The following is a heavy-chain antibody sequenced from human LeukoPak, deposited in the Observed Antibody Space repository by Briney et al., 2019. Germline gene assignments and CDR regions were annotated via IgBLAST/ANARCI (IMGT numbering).Heavy chain of an antibody. CDR3: ARDGDWQWLVAS. J-gene: IGHJ4*02. Sequence: SVKVSCKASGGTFSSYAISWVRQAPGQGLEWMGGIIPIFGTANYAQKFQGRVTITADKSTSTAYMELSSLRSEDTAVYYCARDGDWQWLVASWGQGTLVTVSS. CDR2: IIPIFGTA. CDR1: GGTFSSYA. D-gene: IGHD6-19*01. V-gene: IGHV1-69*06.